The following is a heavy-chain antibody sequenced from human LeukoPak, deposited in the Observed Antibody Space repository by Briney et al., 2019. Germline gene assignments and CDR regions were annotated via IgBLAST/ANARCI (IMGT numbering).Heavy chain of an antibody. D-gene: IGHD4-23*01. V-gene: IGHV1-18*01. CDR2: INAYKGDT. CDR3: AREFGHCYGDNCFYFFDT. J-gene: IGHJ4*02. Sequence: ASVKVSCKASGYTLTNYNITWVRQAPGQGLEWMGWINAYKGDTLYAQKFQGRVTMTADTSTNTAYMELRSLRFDDTAVYYCAREFGHCYGDNCFYFFDTWGQGFRVTVSS. CDR1: GYTLTNYN.